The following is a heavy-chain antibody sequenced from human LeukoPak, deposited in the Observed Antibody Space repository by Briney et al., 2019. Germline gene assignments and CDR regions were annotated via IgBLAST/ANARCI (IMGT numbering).Heavy chain of an antibody. CDR3: ARDGGDSSWPYYMDV. V-gene: IGHV1-69*05. D-gene: IGHD6-13*01. CDR1: GGTFSSYA. CDR2: IIPIFGTA. J-gene: IGHJ6*03. Sequence: SVKVSCKASGGTFSSYAISWVRQAPGQGLEWMGGIIPIFGTANYAQKFQGRVTITTDETKSTVYMESSSLRSEDTAVYYCARDGGDSSWPYYMDVWGKGTTVTVSS.